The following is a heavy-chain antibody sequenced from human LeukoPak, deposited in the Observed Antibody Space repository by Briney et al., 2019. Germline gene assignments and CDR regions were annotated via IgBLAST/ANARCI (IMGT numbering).Heavy chain of an antibody. Sequence: TSETLSLTCTVSGGSISSSSYYWGWIRQPPGKGLEWIGSIYYSGSTYYNPSLKSRVTISVDTSKNQFSLKLSSVTAADTAGYYCARKSGPGPYHFWGGFSTTGFAPWGQGTLVTVSS. CDR3: ARKSGPGPYHFWGGFSTTGFAP. J-gene: IGHJ5*02. CDR2: IYYSGST. D-gene: IGHD3-3*01. CDR1: GGSISSSSYY. V-gene: IGHV4-39*07.